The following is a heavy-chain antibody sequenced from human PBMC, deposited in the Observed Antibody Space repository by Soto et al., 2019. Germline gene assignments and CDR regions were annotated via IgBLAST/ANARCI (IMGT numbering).Heavy chain of an antibody. V-gene: IGHV4-59*01. CDR1: GGSISSYY. CDR3: AREKAARPGRGYYFDY. Sequence: SETLSLTCTVSGGSISSYYWSWIRQPPGKGLEWIGYIYYSGSTNYNPSLKSRVTISVDTSKNQFSLKLSSVTAADTAVYYCAREKAARPGRGYYFDYWGQGTLVTVSS. CDR2: IYYSGST. D-gene: IGHD6-6*01. J-gene: IGHJ4*02.